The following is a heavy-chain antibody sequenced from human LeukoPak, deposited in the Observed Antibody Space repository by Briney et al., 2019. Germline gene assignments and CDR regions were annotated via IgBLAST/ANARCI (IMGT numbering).Heavy chain of an antibody. J-gene: IGHJ3*02. CDR3: ARALVVVTTSRLDAFDI. D-gene: IGHD3-22*01. CDR1: GYTFTGYY. V-gene: IGHV1-2*02. Sequence: ASVKVSCKASGYTFTGYYMHWVRQAPGQGLEWMGWINPNSGGTNYAQKFQGRVTMTRDTSISTAYMELSRLRSDDTAVYYCARALVVVTTSRLDAFDIWGQGTMVTVSS. CDR2: INPNSGGT.